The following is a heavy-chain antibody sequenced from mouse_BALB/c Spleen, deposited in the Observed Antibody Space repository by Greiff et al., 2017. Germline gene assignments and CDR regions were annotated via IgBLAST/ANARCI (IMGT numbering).Heavy chain of an antibody. V-gene: IGHV5-9-4*01. CDR3: ARDGNDYYAMDY. J-gene: IGHJ4*01. D-gene: IGHD2-1*01. Sequence: VESGGGLVKPGGSLKLSCAASGFTFSSYAMSWVRQSPEKRLEWVAEISSGGSYTYYPDTVTGRFTISRDNAKNTLYLEMSSLRSEDTAMYYCARDGNDYYAMDYWGQGTSVTVSS. CDR1: GFTFSSYA. CDR2: ISSGGSYT.